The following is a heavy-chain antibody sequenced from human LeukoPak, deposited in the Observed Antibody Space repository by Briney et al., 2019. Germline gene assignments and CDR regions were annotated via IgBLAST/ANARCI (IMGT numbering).Heavy chain of an antibody. CDR1: GFTVSSNY. CDR2: IYSGGST. J-gene: IGHJ3*02. Sequence: GGSLRLSCAASGFTVSSNYMSWVRQAPGKGLEWVSVIYSGGSTYYADSVKGRFTISRDNSKNTLYLQMNSLRAEDTAVYYCASLPRGSGSYYWPDAFDIWGQGTMATVSS. V-gene: IGHV3-66*01. CDR3: ASLPRGSGSYYWPDAFDI. D-gene: IGHD3-10*01.